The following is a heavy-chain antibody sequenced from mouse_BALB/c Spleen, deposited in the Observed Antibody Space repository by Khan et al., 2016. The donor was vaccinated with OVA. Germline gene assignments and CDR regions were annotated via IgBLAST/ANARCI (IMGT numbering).Heavy chain of an antibody. CDR1: GISITSENYR. CDR2: IYYSGTV. CDR3: ARDYGSLYWYFDV. D-gene: IGHD1-1*01. J-gene: IGHJ1*01. Sequence: EVQLQESGPGLVKPSQTVSLTCTVTGISITSENYRWSWIRQFPGNKLEWIGNIYYSGTVTYNPSLTSQTTITRDTSKNQFFLEMNSLTAEDTATYYCARDYGSLYWYFDVWGAGTTVTVSS. V-gene: IGHV3-5*02.